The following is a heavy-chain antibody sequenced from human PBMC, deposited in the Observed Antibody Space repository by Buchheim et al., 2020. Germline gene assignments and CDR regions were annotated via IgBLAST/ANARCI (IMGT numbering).Heavy chain of an antibody. CDR2: ISAGGATT. V-gene: IGHV3-23*01. Sequence: EVQLLESGGGLIQPGGSLRLSCAASGFTFSSYAMIWVRQAPGKGLECVSAISAGGATTYYADSVRGRFSISRDNSRNTLDLQMNSLRAEDTAVYFCARSPFDVSAYSSHWGQGT. CDR1: GFTFSSYA. CDR3: ARSPFDVSAYSSH. D-gene: IGHD3-22*01. J-gene: IGHJ4*02.